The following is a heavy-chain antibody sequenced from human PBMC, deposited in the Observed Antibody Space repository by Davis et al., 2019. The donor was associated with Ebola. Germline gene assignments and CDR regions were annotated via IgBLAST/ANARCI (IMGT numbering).Heavy chain of an antibody. Sequence: ASVKVSCKASGYSFIDYYVHWVRQAPGQGPEWMGRINPNSGGTNYAQKFQGRVTMTRDTSISTAYMELSRLRSDDTAVYYCARAIYYYDSSGYSDYWGQGTLVTVSS. CDR1: GYSFIDYY. CDR2: INPNSGGT. V-gene: IGHV1-2*06. D-gene: IGHD3-22*01. J-gene: IGHJ4*02. CDR3: ARAIYYYDSSGYSDY.